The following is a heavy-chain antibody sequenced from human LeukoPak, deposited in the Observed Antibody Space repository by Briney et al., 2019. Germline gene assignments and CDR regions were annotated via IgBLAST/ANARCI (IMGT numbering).Heavy chain of an antibody. D-gene: IGHD5-18*01. Sequence: SVKVSCKASGGTFSTFGISWVRQAPGQGLEWMGGIIPMSGSVNNAQKFQGRVTITADKSTGTAYMELSSLRSDDTAVYYCARETGYAYGRAPLDYWGQGTLVTVSS. V-gene: IGHV1-69*06. J-gene: IGHJ4*02. CDR1: GGTFSTFG. CDR2: IIPMSGSV. CDR3: ARETGYAYGRAPLDY.